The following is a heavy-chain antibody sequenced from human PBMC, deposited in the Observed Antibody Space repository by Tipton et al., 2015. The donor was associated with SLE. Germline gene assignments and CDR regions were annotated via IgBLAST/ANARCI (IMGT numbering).Heavy chain of an antibody. Sequence: TLSLTCAVYGGSFSGYYWSWIRQPPGKGLEWIGEITHSGSTNYNPSLKSRATISVDTSKNQFSLKLSSVTAADTAVYYCARGEFGVGVAATYYYYGMDVWGQGTTVTVSS. J-gene: IGHJ6*02. CDR2: ITHSGST. CDR3: ARGEFGVGVAATYYYYGMDV. CDR1: GGSFSGYY. V-gene: IGHV4-34*01. D-gene: IGHD2-15*01.